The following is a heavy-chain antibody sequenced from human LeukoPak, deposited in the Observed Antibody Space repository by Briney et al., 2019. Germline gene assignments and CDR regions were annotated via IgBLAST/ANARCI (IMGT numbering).Heavy chain of an antibody. J-gene: IGHJ4*02. D-gene: IGHD2-8*01. CDR3: ARVPTNRVYVIKDYFDY. CDR1: GYTFTNYG. V-gene: IGHV1-18*01. Sequence: AASVKVSCKASGYTFTNYGISWVRQAPGQGLEWMGWISAYNGNTNYAQKLQGRVTITTDTSTSTAYMELRSLRSDDTAVYYCARVPTNRVYVIKDYFDYWGQGTLVTVSS. CDR2: ISAYNGNT.